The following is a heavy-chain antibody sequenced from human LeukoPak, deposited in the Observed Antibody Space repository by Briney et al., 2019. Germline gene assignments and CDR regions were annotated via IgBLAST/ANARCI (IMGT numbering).Heavy chain of an antibody. Sequence: GSLRLSCAASGFTFSSYDMHWVRQATGKGLEWVSSIASAGDTYYRGSVKGRFTISRENAKNSLYLQMNSLSAGDTAVYYCARAVYGDYSSGMDVWGQGTTVTVSS. J-gene: IGHJ6*02. CDR2: IASAGDT. D-gene: IGHD4-17*01. CDR3: ARAVYGDYSSGMDV. V-gene: IGHV3-13*01. CDR1: GFTFSSYD.